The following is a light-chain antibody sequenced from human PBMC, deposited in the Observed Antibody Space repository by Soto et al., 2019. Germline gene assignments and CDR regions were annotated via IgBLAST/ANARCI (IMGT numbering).Light chain of an antibody. CDR1: QSLVHSDGIAY. CDR2: KVS. V-gene: IGKV2-30*02. Sequence: DVVMTQSPLSLPVTLGQPASISCRSNQSLVHSDGIAYCSWFQQRPGRSPRRLIYKVSNRDSGVPASFSGSGSGTDFALKIRRVEDEDVEVYYCMQVTHWPNTCGQGTRLEI. J-gene: IGKJ5*01. CDR3: MQVTHWPNT.